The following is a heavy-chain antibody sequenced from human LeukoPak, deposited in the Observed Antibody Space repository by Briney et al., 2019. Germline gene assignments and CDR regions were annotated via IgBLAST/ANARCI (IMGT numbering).Heavy chain of an antibody. Sequence: GTSLRLSCAASGFSFINHGFHWVRQAPGKGLEWGALIGVDGSKKYYADSLKGRITVSRDNSRNTLDLQLSSLRVEDTSVYYCVVVLVPAAVWQFDLWGRGTPVTVSS. CDR1: GFSFINHG. CDR2: IGVDGSKK. D-gene: IGHD2-2*01. V-gene: IGHV3-33*03. CDR3: VVVLVPAAVWQFDL. J-gene: IGHJ2*01.